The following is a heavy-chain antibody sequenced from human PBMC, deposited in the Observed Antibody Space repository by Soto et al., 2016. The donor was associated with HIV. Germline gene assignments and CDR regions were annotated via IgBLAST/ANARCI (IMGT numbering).Heavy chain of an antibody. D-gene: IGHD3-22*01. CDR1: GFTVSSNY. Sequence: EVELVESGGRLVQPGGSLRLSCAASGFTVSSNYMTWVRQAPGKGLEWVSVIYSDGKTYYVDSVKGRFTISRDNSNNTLYLQMNSLRAEDTAMYYCARGGAVRYYYDSNGYYPLDYWAREPWSPSPQ. CDR2: IYSDGKT. V-gene: IGHV3-66*01. CDR3: ARGGAVRYYYDSNGYYPLDY. J-gene: IGHJ4*02.